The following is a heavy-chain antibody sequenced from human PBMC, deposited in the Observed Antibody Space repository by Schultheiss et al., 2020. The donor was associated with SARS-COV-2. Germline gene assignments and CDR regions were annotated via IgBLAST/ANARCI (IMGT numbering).Heavy chain of an antibody. CDR2: ISWNNGTI. CDR3: GAQRVGSSGYHL. Sequence: GESLKISCAASGFTFSSYWMHWVRQAPGKGLVWVSDISWNNGTIAYADSVRGRFTISRDNSKNTLYLQMNSLRAEDTAVYYCGAQRVGSSGYHLWGQGTLVTVSS. J-gene: IGHJ5*02. D-gene: IGHD3-22*01. CDR1: GFTFSSYW. V-gene: IGHV3-74*01.